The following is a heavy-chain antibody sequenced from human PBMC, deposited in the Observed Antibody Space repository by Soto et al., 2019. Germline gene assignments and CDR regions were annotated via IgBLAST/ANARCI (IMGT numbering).Heavy chain of an antibody. D-gene: IGHD6-13*01. V-gene: IGHV4-59*01. Sequence: KASETLSLTCTVSGGSISSYYWSWIRQPPGKGLEWIGYIYYSGSTNYNPSLKSRVTISVDTSKNQFSLKLSSVTAADTAVYYCARAESLYSSSWYGGGWFDPWGQGTLVTVSS. CDR2: IYYSGST. J-gene: IGHJ5*02. CDR1: GGSISSYY. CDR3: ARAESLYSSSWYGGGWFDP.